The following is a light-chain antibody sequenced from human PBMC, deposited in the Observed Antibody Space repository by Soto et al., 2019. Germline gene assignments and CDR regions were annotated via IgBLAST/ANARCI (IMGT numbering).Light chain of an antibody. CDR3: QQYNNSPQT. CDR2: GAS. V-gene: IGKV3-15*01. CDR1: QSVSSN. J-gene: IGKJ1*01. Sequence: EIVMTQSPATLSVSPGERATLSCRASQSVSSNLAWYQQKPGQAPRLLIYGASTRATGIPARFSGSGSGTEFTLTISSLQSEDFPVYYCQQYNNSPQTFGQGAKVFIK.